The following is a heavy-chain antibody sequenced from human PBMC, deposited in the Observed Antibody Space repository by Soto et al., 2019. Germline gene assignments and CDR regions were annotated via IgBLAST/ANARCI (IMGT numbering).Heavy chain of an antibody. D-gene: IGHD5-18*01. J-gene: IGHJ4*02. CDR3: AIQPSGSPHDVY. Sequence: GGSLRLSCAASGFTFNNYAMNWVRQAPGKGLEWVSAISGSGGSTYYADSVKGRFTISRDNSKSTLYLQMNSLRAEDTAVYYFAIQPSGSPHDVYWGQGALVTVSS. CDR1: GFTFNNYA. V-gene: IGHV3-23*01. CDR2: ISGSGGST.